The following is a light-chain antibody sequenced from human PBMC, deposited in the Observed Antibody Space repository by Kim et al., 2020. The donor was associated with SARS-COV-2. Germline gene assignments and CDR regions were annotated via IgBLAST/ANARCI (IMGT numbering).Light chain of an antibody. CDR1: SSDVGGSRF. J-gene: IGLJ1*01. CDR2: DVS. CDR3: SSYTLTSTYV. Sequence: GQSITISCTGTSSDVGGSRFVSWYQQHPDNAPKLIIYDVSNQPSGISNRFSGSKSGNTASLTISALQAVDEADYYCSSYTLTSTYVFGTGTKVTVL. V-gene: IGLV2-14*03.